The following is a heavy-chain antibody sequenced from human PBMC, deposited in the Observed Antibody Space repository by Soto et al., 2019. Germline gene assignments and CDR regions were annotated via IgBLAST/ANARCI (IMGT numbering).Heavy chain of an antibody. J-gene: IGHJ4*02. CDR1: GFTFGDYV. V-gene: IGHV3-49*03. CDR3: PRDPLPRTPSHLDY. Sequence: GGSLRLSCTASGFTFGDYVMSWFRQAPGKGLEWVGFIRSKAYGGTTEYAASVKGRFTISRDDSKSIAYLQMNSLKTEDTAVYYCPRDPLPRTPSHLDYWGQGTLVTVSS. CDR2: IRSKAYGGTT.